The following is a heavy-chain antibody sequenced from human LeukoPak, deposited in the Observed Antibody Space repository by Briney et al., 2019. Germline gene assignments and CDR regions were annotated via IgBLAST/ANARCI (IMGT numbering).Heavy chain of an antibody. V-gene: IGHV3-21*01. Sequence: GGSLRLSCAASGFTFSSYSMNWVRQAPGKGLEWVSSNSSSSSYIYYADSVKGRFTISRDNAKNSLYLQMNSLRAEDTAVYYCARELREQWLVDYYYYGMDVWGQGTTVTVSS. D-gene: IGHD6-19*01. J-gene: IGHJ6*02. CDR2: NSSSSSYI. CDR3: ARELREQWLVDYYYYGMDV. CDR1: GFTFSSYS.